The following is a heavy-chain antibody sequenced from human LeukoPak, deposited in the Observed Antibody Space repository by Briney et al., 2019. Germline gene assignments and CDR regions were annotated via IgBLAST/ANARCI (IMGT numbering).Heavy chain of an antibody. CDR1: GLTVSSYW. V-gene: IGHV3-7*01. J-gene: IGHJ4*02. D-gene: IGHD2-2*01. CDR3: ARVGCTTTSCLAN. CDR2: IKQDGSEK. Sequence: GGSLRLSCAISGLTVSSYWMTWVRQTPGKGLELVANIKQDGSEKYYVDSVKGRFTISRDNAKNSLYLQMSSLRVEDTAVYYCARVGCTTTSCLANWGQGTLVTVSS.